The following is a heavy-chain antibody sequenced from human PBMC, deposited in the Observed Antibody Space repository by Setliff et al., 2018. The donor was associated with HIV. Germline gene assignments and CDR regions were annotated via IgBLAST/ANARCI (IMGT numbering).Heavy chain of an antibody. J-gene: IGHJ5*02. CDR3: ARSGGPTFDP. Sequence: SETLSLTCAVYGGSFSDYFWSWIRQPPGKGLEWIGEINHSGSTNYNTSLKSRVTISVDTSKNQFSLKLNSVTAADTAVYYCARSGGPTFDPWGQGTLVTVSS. CDR2: INHSGST. D-gene: IGHD3-16*01. CDR1: GGSFSDYF. V-gene: IGHV4-34*01.